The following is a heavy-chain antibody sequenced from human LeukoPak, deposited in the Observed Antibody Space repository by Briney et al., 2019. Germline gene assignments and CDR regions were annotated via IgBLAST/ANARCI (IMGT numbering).Heavy chain of an antibody. J-gene: IGHJ4*02. V-gene: IGHV1-8*01. CDR3: ARPKGSSWPGWIDY. CDR1: GYTFTSYD. D-gene: IGHD6-13*01. Sequence: GASVKVSCKASGYTFTSYDINWVRQATGQGLEWMGWMNPNSGNTGYAQKFQGRVTMTRNTSISTAYMELSSLRSEDTAVYYCARPKGSSWPGWIDYWGQGTLVTVSS. CDR2: MNPNSGNT.